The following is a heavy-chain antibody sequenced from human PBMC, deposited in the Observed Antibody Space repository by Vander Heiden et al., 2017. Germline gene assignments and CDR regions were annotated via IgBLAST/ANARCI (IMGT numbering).Heavy chain of an antibody. CDR1: GFTSSDDD. V-gene: IGHV3-21*01. D-gene: IGHD1-1*01. J-gene: IGHJ5*02. CDR3: ARDMYDDTGNWFGP. CDR2: ISSRINSI. Sequence: EVQLVESGGGMVKPGGSLRLSCAASGFTSSDDDMSWVRQSPGKGLGWVSSISSRINSIHYVDSVKGRFPISSGNGKNSLYLQMNSLRAEDTAMYYCARDMYDDTGNWFGPWGQGTLVTVSS.